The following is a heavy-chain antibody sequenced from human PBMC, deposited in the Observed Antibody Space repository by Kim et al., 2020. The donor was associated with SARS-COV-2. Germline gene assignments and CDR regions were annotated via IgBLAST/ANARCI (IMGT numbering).Heavy chain of an antibody. V-gene: IGHV3-7*01. CDR3: TKGTQPTSGLDY. CDR2: MNPDGSQK. J-gene: IGHJ4*02. Sequence: GGSLRLSCAASKFAFSSSYMGWVRQAPGKGLEWVANMNPDGSQKYDVAFVKGRFTISRDNAKNSLSLQMNALRTDDTGVYYCTKGTQPTSGLDYWGQGTLVIVSS. D-gene: IGHD1-7*01. CDR1: KFAFSSSY.